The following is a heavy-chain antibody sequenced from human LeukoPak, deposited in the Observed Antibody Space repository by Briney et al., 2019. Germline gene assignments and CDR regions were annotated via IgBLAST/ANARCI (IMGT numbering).Heavy chain of an antibody. CDR2: ARDRGNGYTT. V-gene: IGHV3-72*01. D-gene: IGHD4/OR15-4a*01. CDR3: ARIMRVDYGTYYFDY. Sequence: GGSLRLSCAASGFTFSDHYIDWVRQAPGKGLEWVGRARDRGNGYTTQYAASVKGRFTFSRDDSENTVYLQMNSLKTEDTAVYFCARIMRVDYGTYYFDYWGQGTLVTVSS. J-gene: IGHJ4*02. CDR1: GFTFSDHY.